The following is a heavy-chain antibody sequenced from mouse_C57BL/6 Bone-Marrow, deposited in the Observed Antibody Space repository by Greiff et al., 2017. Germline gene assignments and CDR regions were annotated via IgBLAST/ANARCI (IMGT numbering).Heavy chain of an antibody. CDR2: IHPNSGST. V-gene: IGHV1-64*01. Sequence: QVQLQQPGAELVKPGASVKLSCKASGYTFTSYWMHWVKQRPGQGLEWIGMIHPNSGSTNYNEKFKSKATLTVDKSSSTAYMQLSSLTSEDSAVYYGARRLDYCGSGDGFSYGGQGTLVTVSA. J-gene: IGHJ3*01. CDR3: ARRLDYCGSGDGFSY. D-gene: IGHD1-1*01. CDR1: GYTFTSYW.